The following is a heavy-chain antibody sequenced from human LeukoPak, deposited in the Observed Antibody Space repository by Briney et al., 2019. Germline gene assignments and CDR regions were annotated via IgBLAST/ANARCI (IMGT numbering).Heavy chain of an antibody. D-gene: IGHD5-12*01. CDR1: GFTFSSYS. J-gene: IGHJ4*02. CDR2: ISSSSSYI. V-gene: IGHV3-21*01. CDR3: ASIVYSGYDSNDY. Sequence: GGSLRLSCAASGFTFSSYSMNWVRQAPGKGLEWVSSISSSSSYIYYADSVKGRFTTSRDNAKNSLYLQMNSLRAEDTAVYYCASIVYSGYDSNDYWGQGTLVTVSS.